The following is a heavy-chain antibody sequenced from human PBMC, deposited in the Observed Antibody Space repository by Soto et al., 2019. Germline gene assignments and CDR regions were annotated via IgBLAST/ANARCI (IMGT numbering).Heavy chain of an antibody. V-gene: IGHV3-48*02. J-gene: IGHJ6*02. CDR3: ARPDYSNYGGVGLNYYYGMDV. D-gene: IGHD4-4*01. CDR2: ISSSSSTI. CDR1: GFTFSSYS. Sequence: GGSLRLSCAASGFTFSSYSMNWVRQAPGKGLEWVSYISSSSSTIYYADSVKGRFTISRDNAKNSLYLQMNSLRDEDTAVYYCARPDYSNYGGVGLNYYYGMDVWGQGTTVTVSS.